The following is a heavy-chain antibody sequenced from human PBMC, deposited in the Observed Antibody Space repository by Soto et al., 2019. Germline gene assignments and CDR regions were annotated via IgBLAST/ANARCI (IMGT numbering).Heavy chain of an antibody. D-gene: IGHD2-15*01. V-gene: IGHV3-23*01. CDR1: GFTFSTGA. CDR3: AKIFDSGAYWGSDDYNFGMDV. J-gene: IGHJ6*02. CDR2: ISVGGGAT. Sequence: TGGSLRLSCAASGFTFSTGAMSWVRQAPGKGLEWVSYISVGGGATKYGDSVKGRFTTHRDNSQNTLYLEMNSLTAEDTAVYYCAKIFDSGAYWGSDDYNFGMDVWGQGTTVTVSS.